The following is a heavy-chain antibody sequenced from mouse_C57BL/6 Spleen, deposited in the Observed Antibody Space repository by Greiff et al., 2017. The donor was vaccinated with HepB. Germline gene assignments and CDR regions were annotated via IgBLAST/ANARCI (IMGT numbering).Heavy chain of an antibody. CDR1: GYSFTDYN. D-gene: IGHD1-1*01. V-gene: IGHV1-39*01. J-gene: IGHJ1*03. CDR2: INPNYGTT. CDR3: ARSTTVVAPDWYFDV. Sequence: LMEPGASVKISCKASGYSFTDYNMNWVKQSNGKSLEWIGVINPNYGTTSYNQKFKGKATLTVDQSSSTAYMQLNSLTSEDSAVYYCARSTTVVAPDWYFDVWGTGTTVTVSS.